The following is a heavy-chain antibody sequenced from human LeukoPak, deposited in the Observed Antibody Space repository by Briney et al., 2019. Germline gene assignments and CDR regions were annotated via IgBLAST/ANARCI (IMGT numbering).Heavy chain of an antibody. CDR3: ARGLEGYSAGWSRSFEY. D-gene: IGHD6-19*01. CDR2: IYHTGST. Sequence: SETLTLTCGVSGYSISRGYYWGWIRQPPGNGLEWIGNIYHTGSTYYNPSLRSRVTISVDTSKNQFFLKLTSVTAADTAVYYCARGLEGYSAGWSRSFEYWGQGTLATVSS. CDR1: GYSISRGYY. J-gene: IGHJ4*02. V-gene: IGHV4-38-2*01.